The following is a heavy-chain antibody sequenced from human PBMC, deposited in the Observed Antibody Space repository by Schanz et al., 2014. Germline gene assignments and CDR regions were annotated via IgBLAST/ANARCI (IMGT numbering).Heavy chain of an antibody. D-gene: IGHD4-17*01. V-gene: IGHV3-74*01. CDR2: INSVSSNT. J-gene: IGHJ3*02. Sequence: EVQLAQSGGGLVQPGGSLRLSCAASGFTFSSHWMHWVRQDPGKGLVWVARINSVSSNTDYADSVEGRFAISRDNAKNTKYLLMNPLKAEDTAVYYCAWKVKLRLYGARGHDYLDIWGQGTMVAVSS. CDR1: GFTFSSHW. CDR3: AWKVKLRLYGARGHDYLDI.